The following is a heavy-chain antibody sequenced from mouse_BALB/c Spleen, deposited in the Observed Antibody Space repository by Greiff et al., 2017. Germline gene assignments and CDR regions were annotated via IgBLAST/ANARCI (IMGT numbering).Heavy chain of an antibody. CDR1: GFNIKDYY. CDR3: ARVRVRNYWYFDV. CDR2: IYPANGNT. V-gene: IGHV14-3*02. Sequence: EVQLQQSGAELVKPGASVKLSCTASGFNIKDYYMHWVKQRPEQGLEWIGRIYPANGNTKYDPKFQGKATITADTSSNTAYLQLSSLTSEDTAVYYCARVRVRNYWYFDVWGAGTTVTVSA. J-gene: IGHJ1*01.